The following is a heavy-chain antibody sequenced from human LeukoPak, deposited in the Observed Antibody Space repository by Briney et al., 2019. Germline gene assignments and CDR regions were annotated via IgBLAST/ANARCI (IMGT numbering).Heavy chain of an antibody. CDR1: GGTFSSYA. CDR3: ARVISRVNPTFDY. J-gene: IGHJ4*02. V-gene: IGHV1-69*06. CDR2: IIPIFGTA. D-gene: IGHD3-10*01. Sequence: ASVKVSCKASGGTFSSYAISWVRQAPGQGLEWMGGIIPIFGTANYAQKFQGRVTITADKSTSTAYMELSSLRSEDTAVYYCARVISRVNPTFDYWGQGTLVTVSS.